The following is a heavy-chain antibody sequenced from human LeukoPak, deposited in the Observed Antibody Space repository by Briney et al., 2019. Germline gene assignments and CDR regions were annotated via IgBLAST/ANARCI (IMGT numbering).Heavy chain of an antibody. CDR2: ISSASGSI. J-gene: IGHJ4*02. Sequence: PGGSLRLSCAASGFTFSSYSMNWVRQAPGKGLEWVSYISSASGSIYYADSVKGRFTISRDNAKNSLFLQMNSLRAEDTAVYYCARNPGIAAAGVNWGQGTLVTVSS. V-gene: IGHV3-48*04. CDR3: ARNPGIAAAGVN. D-gene: IGHD6-13*01. CDR1: GFTFSSYS.